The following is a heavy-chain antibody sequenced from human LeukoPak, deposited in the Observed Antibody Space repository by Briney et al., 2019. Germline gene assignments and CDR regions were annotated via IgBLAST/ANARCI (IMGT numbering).Heavy chain of an antibody. CDR3: AREASTVVAEDAFDI. D-gene: IGHD2-15*01. CDR2: INPNSGTT. V-gene: IGHV1-2*02. J-gene: IGHJ3*02. CDR1: GYTFTGYY. Sequence: ASVKVSCKASGYTFTGYYMHWVRQAPGQGLEWMGWINPNSGTTTYAQKFQGRVTMTSDTSASTVYMELSSPGSEDTAVYYCAREASTVVAEDAFDIWGQGTMVTVSS.